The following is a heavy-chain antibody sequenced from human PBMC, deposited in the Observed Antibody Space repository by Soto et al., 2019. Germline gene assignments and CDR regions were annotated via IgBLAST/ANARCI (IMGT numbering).Heavy chain of an antibody. CDR3: ARSTGHTLRQKGDFDF. CDR2: IDYSGTT. J-gene: IGHJ4*02. Sequence: SETLSLTCTVSGGSIGTYHWTWIRQPPGKGLEWLGYIDYSGTTYYKASLKSRVTISLDTSKRQFSLSLDSVTAADTAVYYCARSTGHTLRQKGDFDFSGQVVPLTVS. D-gene: IGHD1-26*01. V-gene: IGHV4-59*01. CDR1: GGSIGTYH.